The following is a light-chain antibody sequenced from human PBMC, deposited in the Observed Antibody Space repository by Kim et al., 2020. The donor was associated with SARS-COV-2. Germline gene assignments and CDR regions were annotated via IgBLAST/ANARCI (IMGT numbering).Light chain of an antibody. J-gene: IGKJ5*01. CDR3: LQHNTYPIT. CDR2: GAS. V-gene: IGKV1-17*01. Sequence: ASVGDRVTITGRASQDIRNDLGWYQQRPGRAPKRLIYGASSLQSGVPSRFSGTGSGTEFTLTISSLQPEDFATYFCLQHNTYPITFGQGTRLEIK. CDR1: QDIRND.